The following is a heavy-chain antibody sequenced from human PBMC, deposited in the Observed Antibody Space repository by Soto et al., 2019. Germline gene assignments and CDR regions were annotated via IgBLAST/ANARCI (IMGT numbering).Heavy chain of an antibody. V-gene: IGHV4-31*03. CDR3: AREYCTSVRCYGYCDY. J-gene: IGHJ4*02. Sequence: SETLSLTCTVSGDSISRGAYYWTWIRQHPVKGLEWIGYISNSGRTYYNPSLKSRLTISLDTSKNQLSLKLNSVTAADTAVYYCAREYCTSVRCYGYCDYWGPGTLVTVPS. D-gene: IGHD2-2*01. CDR2: ISNSGRT. CDR1: GDSISRGAYY.